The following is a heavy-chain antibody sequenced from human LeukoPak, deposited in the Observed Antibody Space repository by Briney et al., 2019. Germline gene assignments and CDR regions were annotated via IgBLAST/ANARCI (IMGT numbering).Heavy chain of an antibody. V-gene: IGHV3-23*01. CDR1: GFTFSTFA. J-gene: IGHJ6*03. CDR2: MTGSGGSS. Sequence: GGSLRLSCVASGFTFSTFAMSWVRQAPGKGLEWVSGMTGSGGSSYYADSVKGRFTISRDNAKNALYLQMNSLRADDTALYYCAKMKGQRLNDYCMDVWGKGTTVTVSS. CDR3: AKMKGQRLNDYCMDV.